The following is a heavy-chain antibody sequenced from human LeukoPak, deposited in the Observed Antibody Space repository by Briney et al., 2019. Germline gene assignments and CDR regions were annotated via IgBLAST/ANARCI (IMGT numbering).Heavy chain of an antibody. Sequence: PGGSLRLSCAASGFTFSDYYMSWIRQAPGKGLEWVSYISSSGGTIYYADSVKGRFTISRDNAKNSLYLQMNSLRAEDTAVYYCARDSPDYGGHWSFDYWGQGTLVTVSS. CDR3: ARDSPDYGGHWSFDY. CDR2: ISSSGGTI. D-gene: IGHD4-23*01. CDR1: GFTFSDYY. V-gene: IGHV3-11*01. J-gene: IGHJ4*02.